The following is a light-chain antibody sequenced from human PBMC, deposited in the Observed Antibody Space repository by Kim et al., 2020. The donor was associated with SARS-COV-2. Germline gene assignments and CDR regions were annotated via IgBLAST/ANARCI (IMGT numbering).Light chain of an antibody. CDR2: EDN. V-gene: IGLV6-57*03. Sequence: KTLTISCTRSSGSMAINYVQWYQQRPGSAPTTVIYEDNQRPSGVPDRFSGSIDRSSNTASLTISGLKTEDEADYYCQSYDSTNAWVFGGGTQLTVL. CDR1: SGSMAINY. J-gene: IGLJ3*02. CDR3: QSYDSTNAWV.